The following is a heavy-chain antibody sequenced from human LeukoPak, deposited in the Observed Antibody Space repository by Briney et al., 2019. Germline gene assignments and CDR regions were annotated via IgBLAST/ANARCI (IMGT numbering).Heavy chain of an antibody. CDR3: AILIPVAGRGYYFDY. V-gene: IGHV4-39*01. CDR2: IYYSGRT. CDR1: GGSISTSSYY. J-gene: IGHJ4*02. Sequence: PSETLSLTCTVSGGSISTSSYYWGWIRQPPGEGLEWIGTIYYSGRTYYNPSLKSRVTISVDTSKNQFSLKLTSVTAADTAMFYCAILIPVAGRGYYFDYWGQGTLVTVSS. D-gene: IGHD6-19*01.